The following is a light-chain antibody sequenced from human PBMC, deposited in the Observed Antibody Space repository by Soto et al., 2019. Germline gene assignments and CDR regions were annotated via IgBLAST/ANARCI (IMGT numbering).Light chain of an antibody. CDR2: GAS. CDR3: QQYGSSPPT. V-gene: IGKV3-20*01. CDR1: QSVSSNY. J-gene: IGKJ1*01. Sequence: EIVLTQSPGTLSLSPGERATLSCRASQSVSSNYLAWYQQKPGQAPRLLIYGASSRPPGIPDRLSGGGSGTDFTLTFSRLEPEDFAVYYCQQYGSSPPTFGQGTKVEIK.